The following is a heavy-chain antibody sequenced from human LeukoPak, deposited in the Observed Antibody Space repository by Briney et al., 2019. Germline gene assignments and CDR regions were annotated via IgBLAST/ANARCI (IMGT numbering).Heavy chain of an antibody. D-gene: IGHD3-10*01. J-gene: IGHJ4*02. CDR3: ARGYGSGSYLRPLYYFDY. V-gene: IGHV4-34*01. Sequence: PSETLSLTCAVYGGSFSGYYWSWIRQPPGKGLEWIGEINHSGSTNYNPSLKSRVTISVDTSKNQFSLKLSSVTAADTAVYYCARGYGSGSYLRPLYYFDYWGQGTLVTVSS. CDR1: GGSFSGYY. CDR2: INHSGST.